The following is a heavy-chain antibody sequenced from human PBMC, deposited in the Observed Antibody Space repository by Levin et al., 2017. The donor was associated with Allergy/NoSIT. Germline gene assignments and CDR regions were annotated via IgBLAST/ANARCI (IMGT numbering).Heavy chain of an antibody. V-gene: IGHV3-13*04. CDR2: IGTAGDT. CDR1: GFTFSSYD. Sequence: TGGSLRLSCAASGFTFSSYDMHWVRRPSGKGLEWVSAIGTAGDTFYPGSVKGRFTISRENAKNSLYLQMHSLTAGDTAVYYCVRQWLGYDAFDIWGQGTMVTVSS. CDR3: VRQWLGYDAFDI. D-gene: IGHD6-19*01. J-gene: IGHJ3*02.